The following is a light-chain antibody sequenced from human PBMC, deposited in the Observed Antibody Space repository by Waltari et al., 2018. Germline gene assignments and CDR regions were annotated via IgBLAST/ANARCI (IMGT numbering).Light chain of an antibody. CDR2: DVN. CDR3: SSYTTGSTRYV. CDR1: SSDIGAYNF. Sequence: QSALTQPASVSGSPGQSITISCTGTSSDIGAYNFVSWYQKHPGKAPKVIIYDVNHRPSGVSSRFSGSKSGNTASLTISGLQAEDEADYYCSSYTTGSTRYVFGSGTKVTVL. J-gene: IGLJ1*01. V-gene: IGLV2-14*03.